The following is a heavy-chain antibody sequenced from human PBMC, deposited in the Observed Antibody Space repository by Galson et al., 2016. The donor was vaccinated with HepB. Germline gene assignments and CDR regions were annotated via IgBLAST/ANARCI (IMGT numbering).Heavy chain of an antibody. CDR3: ARGTRLFAPYGGSSLMDY. Sequence: SVKVSCKASGYSFTSYAVHWVRQAPGQRLEWMGWIFPGTGNAKYSQRFQGRITISRDTSASTAYMEVNSLRSEDTAVYYCARGTRLFAPYGGSSLMDYWGQGTLVTVSS. CDR1: GYSFTSYA. V-gene: IGHV1-3*01. D-gene: IGHD4-23*01. J-gene: IGHJ4*02. CDR2: IFPGTGNA.